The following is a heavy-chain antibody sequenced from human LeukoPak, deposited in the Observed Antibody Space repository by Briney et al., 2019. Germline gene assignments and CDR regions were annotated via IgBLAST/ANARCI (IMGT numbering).Heavy chain of an antibody. CDR2: VSGSGGST. CDR1: GFTFSSYA. CDR3: AKVGSGGSPADYFDY. J-gene: IGHJ4*02. Sequence: GGSLRLSCAASGFTFSSYAMSWVRQAPGKGLEWVSGVSGSGGSTYYADSVKGRFTISRDDSKNTLYLQMNSLRAEDTAVYYCAKVGSGGSPADYFDYWGQGNLVTVSS. D-gene: IGHD3-10*01. V-gene: IGHV3-23*01.